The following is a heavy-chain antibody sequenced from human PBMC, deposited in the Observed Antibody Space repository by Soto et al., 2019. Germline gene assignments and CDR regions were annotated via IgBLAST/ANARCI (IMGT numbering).Heavy chain of an antibody. CDR3: ARPHVSLPYFDY. CDR1: GGSISSPNW. CDR2: IYHSGGT. Sequence: QVQLQESGPGLVKPSGTLSLTCAVSGGSISSPNWWSWVRQPPGKGLEWIAEIYHSGGTNYNPSLKRRVTISVDKSKNQLPLRLSSVTAADTAMYYCARPHVSLPYFDYWGQGTLVTVSS. J-gene: IGHJ4*02. D-gene: IGHD2-2*01. V-gene: IGHV4-4*02.